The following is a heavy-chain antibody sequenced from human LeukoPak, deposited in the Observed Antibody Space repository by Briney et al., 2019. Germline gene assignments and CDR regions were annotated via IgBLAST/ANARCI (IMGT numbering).Heavy chain of an antibody. V-gene: IGHV3-73*01. CDR1: GFTFSGSA. CDR2: IRSKANSYAT. J-gene: IGHJ4*02. D-gene: IGHD6-19*01. Sequence: GGSLRLSCAASGFTFSGSAMHWVRQASGKGLEWVGRIRSKANSYATAYAASVKGRFTISRDDSKNTAYLQMNSLKTEDTAVYHCTSLAGYSSGWTSDYWGQGTLVTVSS. CDR3: TSLAGYSSGWTSDY.